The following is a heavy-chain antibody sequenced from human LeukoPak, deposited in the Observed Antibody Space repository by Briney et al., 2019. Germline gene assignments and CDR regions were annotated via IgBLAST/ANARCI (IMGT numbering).Heavy chain of an antibody. CDR1: GGSISSYYW. CDR3: AHRVGLSAAGINWFDP. CDR2: IYWDDDK. D-gene: IGHD6-13*01. V-gene: IGHV2-5*08. Sequence: TLSLTCTVSGGSISSYYWSWIRQPPGKALEWLALIYWDDDKRYSPSLKGRLTITKDTSKNQVVLTMTNMDPVDTATYYCAHRVGLSAAGINWFDPWGQGTLVTVSS. J-gene: IGHJ5*02.